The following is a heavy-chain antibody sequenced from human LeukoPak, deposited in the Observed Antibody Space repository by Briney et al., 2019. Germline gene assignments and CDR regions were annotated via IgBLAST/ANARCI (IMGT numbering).Heavy chain of an antibody. CDR3: ATDQFKTDCSGASCPPST. D-gene: IGHD2-15*01. CDR2: ISYDVSNK. V-gene: IGHV3-30*01. Sequence: GRSLRLSCAASGFTFTNYAMHWVRQAPGKGLEWVAVISYDVSNKYYADSVEGRFTISRDNSKNTLYLQMNSLRVEDTAVYYCATDQFKTDCSGASCPPSTWGQGTLVTVSS. J-gene: IGHJ5*02. CDR1: GFTFTNYA.